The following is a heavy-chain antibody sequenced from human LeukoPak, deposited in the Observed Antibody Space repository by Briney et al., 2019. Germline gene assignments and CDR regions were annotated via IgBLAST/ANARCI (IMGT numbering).Heavy chain of an antibody. CDR2: ISTTSSSM. Sequence: GGSLRLSCAASGFTFSNYNMNWVRQAPGKGLEWVSSISTTSSSMYYADSVKGRFTISRDNAKNSLCLQMNSLRAEDTAVYYCARATVADGAYYYYGMDVWGRGTTVTVSS. V-gene: IGHV3-21*01. J-gene: IGHJ6*02. D-gene: IGHD4-17*01. CDR1: GFTFSNYN. CDR3: ARATVADGAYYYYGMDV.